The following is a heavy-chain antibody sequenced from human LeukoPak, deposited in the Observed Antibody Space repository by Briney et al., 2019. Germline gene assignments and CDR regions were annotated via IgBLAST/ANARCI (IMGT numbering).Heavy chain of an antibody. CDR1: GFTFSSYS. V-gene: IGHV3-21*01. Sequence: GGSLRLSCAASGFTFSSYSMNWVRQAPGKGLEWVSSIRSSSSYIYYADSVKGRFTISRDNAKNSLYLQMNSLRAEDTAVYYGARASVATMTYWYFDLWGRGTLVTVSS. D-gene: IGHD5-12*01. CDR3: ARASVATMTYWYFDL. CDR2: IRSSSSYI. J-gene: IGHJ2*01.